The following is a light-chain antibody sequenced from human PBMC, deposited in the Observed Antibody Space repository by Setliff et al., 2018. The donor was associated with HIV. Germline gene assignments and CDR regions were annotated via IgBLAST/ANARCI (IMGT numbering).Light chain of an antibody. J-gene: IGKJ4*01. CDR1: QSILYKSTNKNY. CDR3: QQYYRRPPT. V-gene: IGKV4-1*01. Sequence: DTVMTQSPDSLAVSLGERATINCRSSQSILYKSTNKNYLAWYQQKPGQRPKLLIYWASTRESGVPERFSGGGSGTDFNLTISSLQAEDVALYFCQQYYRRPPTFGGGTKVDIK. CDR2: WAS.